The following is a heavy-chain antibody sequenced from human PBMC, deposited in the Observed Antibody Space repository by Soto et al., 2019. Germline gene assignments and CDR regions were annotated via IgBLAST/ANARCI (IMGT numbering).Heavy chain of an antibody. D-gene: IGHD3-22*01. CDR1: GGSIGTYY. V-gene: IGHV4-59*12. CDR2: IYHSGSS. Sequence: SETLSLTCTVSGGSIGTYYWSWIRQPPGKRLEWIGYIYHSGSSSHNPSLKSRVTISVDTSKNQFSLNLISVTAADTAVYYCARNYYLSGSYSLSGSDYWGHGTLVTVSS. J-gene: IGHJ4*01. CDR3: ARNYYLSGSYSLSGSDY.